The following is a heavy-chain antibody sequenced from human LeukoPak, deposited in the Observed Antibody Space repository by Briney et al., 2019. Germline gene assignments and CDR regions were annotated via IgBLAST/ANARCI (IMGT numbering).Heavy chain of an antibody. CDR3: ARGGIKLGPNSNYVMEG. J-gene: IGHJ6*02. V-gene: IGHV3-30-3*01. Sequence: GGSLRLSCAASGFTVSSNYMSWVRQAPGKGLEWVAVISYDGSNKYYADSVKGRFTISRDNSKNTLYLQMKSRKAEETAVYYVARGGIKLGPNSNYVMEGGGQGTTVTVSS. CDR1: GFTVSSNY. CDR2: ISYDGSNK. D-gene: IGHD5-18*01.